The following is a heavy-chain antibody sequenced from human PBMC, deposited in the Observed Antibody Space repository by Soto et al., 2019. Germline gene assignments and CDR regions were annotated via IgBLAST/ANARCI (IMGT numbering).Heavy chain of an antibody. D-gene: IGHD2-2*01. CDR1: GGTFNTYT. CDR3: SIGSWSAETFDV. J-gene: IGHJ3*01. Sequence: QVHLIQSGAEVKKPGSSVKVSCKAAGGTFNTYTLFWVRQAPGHGLEWMGRIIPMLTVTNSAQKFQGRLTLTADKSMGTAFMELTSLRSDDTAVYYCSIGSWSAETFDVWGQGTMVTVSS. CDR2: IIPMLTVT. V-gene: IGHV1-69*02.